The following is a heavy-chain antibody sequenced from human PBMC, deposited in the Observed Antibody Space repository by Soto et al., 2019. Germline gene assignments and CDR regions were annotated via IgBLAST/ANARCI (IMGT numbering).Heavy chain of an antibody. CDR1: GYTFTSYA. CDR2: INAGNGNT. D-gene: IGHD1-26*01. V-gene: IGHV1-3*01. Sequence: GASVKVSCKASGYTFTSYAMHLVCQAPRQRLEWMGWINAGNGNTKYSQKFQGRVTITRDTSASTAYMELSSLRSEDTAVYYCARDKGARPVSYGMDVWGQGTTVTVSS. J-gene: IGHJ6*02. CDR3: ARDKGARPVSYGMDV.